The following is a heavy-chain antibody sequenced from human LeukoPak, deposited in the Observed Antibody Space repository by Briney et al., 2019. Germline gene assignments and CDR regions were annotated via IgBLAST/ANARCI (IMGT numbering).Heavy chain of an antibody. CDR1: GFTFSSYA. CDR3: AKDRKGNDYGDPDAFDI. Sequence: GGSLRLSCAASGFTFSSYAMSLVRQAPGKGLEWVSAISGSGGSTYYADSVKGRFTISRDNSKNTLYLKMNSLRAEDTAVYYCAKDRKGNDYGDPDAFDIWGQGTMVTVSS. CDR2: ISGSGGST. D-gene: IGHD4-17*01. V-gene: IGHV3-23*01. J-gene: IGHJ3*02.